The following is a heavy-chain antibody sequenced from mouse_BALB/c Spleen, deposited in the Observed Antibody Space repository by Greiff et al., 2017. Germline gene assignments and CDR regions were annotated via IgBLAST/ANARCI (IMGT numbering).Heavy chain of an antibody. D-gene: IGHD2-4*01. CDR3: ARGGVYYDYDYYAMDY. J-gene: IGHJ4*01. CDR2: ISSGGST. V-gene: IGHV5-6-5*01. CDR1: GFTFSSYA. Sequence: EVKLMESGGGLVKPGGSLKLSCAASGFTFSSYAMSWVRQTPEKRLEWVASISSGGSTYYPDSVKGRFTISRDNARNILYLQMSSLRSEDTAMYYCARGGVYYDYDYYAMDYWGQGTSVTVSS.